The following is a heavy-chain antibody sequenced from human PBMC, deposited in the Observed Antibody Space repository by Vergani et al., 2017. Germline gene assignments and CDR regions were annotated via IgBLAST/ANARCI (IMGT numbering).Heavy chain of an antibody. Sequence: EVQLVESGGGLVQPGGSLRLSCAASGFTSSSYEMNWVRQAPGKGLEWVSYISSSGSTIYYADSVKGRFTISRDNAKNSLYLQMNSLRAEDTAVYYCAKSGWANFDYWGQGTLVTVSS. CDR1: GFTSSSYE. J-gene: IGHJ4*02. V-gene: IGHV3-48*03. CDR2: ISSSGSTI. D-gene: IGHD3-10*01. CDR3: AKSGWANFDY.